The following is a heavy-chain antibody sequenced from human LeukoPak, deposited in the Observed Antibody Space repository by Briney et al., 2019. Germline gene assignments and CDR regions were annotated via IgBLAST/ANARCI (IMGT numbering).Heavy chain of an antibody. J-gene: IGHJ3*02. D-gene: IGHD3-22*01. Sequence: SETLSLTCTVSGGSISSSSYYWGWIRQPPGKGLEWIGSIYYSGSTYYNPSLKSRVTISVDTSKNQFSLKLSSVTAADTAVYFCTRGPYSYDSSGAFDIWGQGTMVTVSS. V-gene: IGHV4-39*07. CDR1: GGSISSSSYY. CDR3: TRGPYSYDSSGAFDI. CDR2: IYYSGST.